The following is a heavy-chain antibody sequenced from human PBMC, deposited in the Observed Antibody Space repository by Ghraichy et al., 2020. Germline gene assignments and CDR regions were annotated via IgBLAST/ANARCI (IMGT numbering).Heavy chain of an antibody. CDR2: INPNSGGT. V-gene: IGHV1-2*02. CDR1: GYTFTGYY. Sequence: ASVKVSCKASGYTFTGYYMHWVRQAPGQGLEWMGWINPNSGGTNYAQKFQGRVTMTRDTSISTAYMELSRLRFDDTAVYYCASRNMAKSSGWYNYAFDIWGQGTVVTVSS. J-gene: IGHJ3*02. CDR3: ASRNMAKSSGWYNYAFDI. D-gene: IGHD6-19*01.